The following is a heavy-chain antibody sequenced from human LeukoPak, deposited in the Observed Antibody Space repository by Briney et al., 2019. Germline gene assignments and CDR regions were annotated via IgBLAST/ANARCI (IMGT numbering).Heavy chain of an antibody. CDR2: ISGSGGST. D-gene: IGHD6-19*01. CDR3: AKVGKRYSSGWYDY. V-gene: IGHV3-23*01. J-gene: IGHJ4*02. CDR1: GFTFSSYA. Sequence: TGGSLRLSCAASGFTFSSYAMSWVRQAPGKGLEWVSAISGSGGSTYYPDSVKGRFTISRDNSKNTLYLQMNSLRAEDTAVYYCAKVGKRYSSGWYDYWGQGTLVTVSS.